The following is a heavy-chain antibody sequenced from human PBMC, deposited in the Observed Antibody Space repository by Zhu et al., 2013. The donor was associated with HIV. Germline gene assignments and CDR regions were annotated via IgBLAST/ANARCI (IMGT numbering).Heavy chain of an antibody. J-gene: IGHJ6*02. CDR3: ARAPPLAAYYHNYYGMDV. Sequence: QVQLVQSGAEVKKPGASVKVSCKASGYSFSAYYIHWVRQAPGQGLEWMGWIIPDSGGTNFAEKFQGRVTMTRDKTTSSVHMELSRLRPDDTAVYYCARAPPLAAYYHNYYGMDVWGQGTTVTVSS. CDR1: GYSFSAYY. CDR2: IIPDSGGT. V-gene: IGHV1-2*02. D-gene: IGHD3-9*01.